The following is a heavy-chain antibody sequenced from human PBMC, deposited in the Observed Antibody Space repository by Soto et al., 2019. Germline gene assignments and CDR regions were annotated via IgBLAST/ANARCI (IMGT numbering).Heavy chain of an antibody. V-gene: IGHV4-31*03. D-gene: IGHD5-18*01. CDR3: ARNGYTYGMDV. CDR2: IYYSGIS. J-gene: IGHJ6*02. CDR1: GGSTSRGGFY. Sequence: PSETLSLTCTVSGGSTSRGGFYWSWIRQHPGKGLEWIGYIYYSGISYYNPSLKSRVSISLDTSRNQFSMTLNSVTAADTAVYYCARNGYTYGMDVWGQGATVTVSS.